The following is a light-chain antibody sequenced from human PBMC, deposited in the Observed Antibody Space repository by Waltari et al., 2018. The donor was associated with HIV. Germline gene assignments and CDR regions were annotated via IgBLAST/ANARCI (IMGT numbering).Light chain of an antibody. CDR2: EVS. CDR1: SSDVGGYNY. J-gene: IGLJ2*01. V-gene: IGLV2-8*01. CDR3: SSYAGSNSHVV. Sequence: QSALTQPPSASGSPGQSVTISCTGTSSDVGGYNYVSWYQQHPGKAPKLMIYEVSKRPSGVPYRFSGSKSGNTASLTVSGLQAEDEADYYCSSYAGSNSHVVFGGGTKLTVL.